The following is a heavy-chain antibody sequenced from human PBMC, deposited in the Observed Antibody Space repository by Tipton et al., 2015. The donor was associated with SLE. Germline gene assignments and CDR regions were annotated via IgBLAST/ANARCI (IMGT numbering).Heavy chain of an antibody. CDR1: GGSISTYY. D-gene: IGHD2-15*01. CDR2: IGRT. V-gene: IGHV4-59*01. CDR3: ARVPVARHYFDY. Sequence: TLSLTCTVSGGSISTYYWSWIRQPPGKGLEWIGYIGRTNYNPSLKSRVTISVDTSKNQFSLKLSSVTAADTAVYYCARVPVARHYFDYWGQGTLVTVSS. J-gene: IGHJ4*02.